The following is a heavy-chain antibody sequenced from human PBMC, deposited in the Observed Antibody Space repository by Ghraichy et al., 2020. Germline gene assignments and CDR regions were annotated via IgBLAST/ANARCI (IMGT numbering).Heavy chain of an antibody. Sequence: ASVKVSCKASGYTFTGYYMHWVRQAPGQGLEWMGWINPNSGGTNYAQKFQGWVTMTRDTSISTAYMELSRLRSDDTAVYYCARVGYYYDSSGYTGAFDIWGQGTMVTVSS. V-gene: IGHV1-2*04. CDR2: INPNSGGT. J-gene: IGHJ3*02. CDR1: GYTFTGYY. CDR3: ARVGYYYDSSGYTGAFDI. D-gene: IGHD3-22*01.